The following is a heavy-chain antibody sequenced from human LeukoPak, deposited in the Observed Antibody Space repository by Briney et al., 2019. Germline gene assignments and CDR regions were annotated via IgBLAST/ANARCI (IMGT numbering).Heavy chain of an antibody. CDR2: IVVGSGNT. D-gene: IGHD3-10*01. CDR3: AAEITMVRGVIVDY. Sequence: SVKVSCMASGFTFTSSAMQWVRQARGQRLEWIGWIVVGSGNTNYAQKFQERVTITRDMSTSTAYMELSSLRSEDTAVYYCAAEITMVRGVIVDYWGQGTLVTVSS. CDR1: GFTFTSSA. J-gene: IGHJ4*02. V-gene: IGHV1-58*02.